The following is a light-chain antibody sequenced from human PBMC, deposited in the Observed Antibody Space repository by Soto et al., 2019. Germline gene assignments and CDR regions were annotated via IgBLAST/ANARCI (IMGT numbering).Light chain of an antibody. Sequence: EIVMTQSPATLSVSPGERATLSCRASQSVSSNLAWYQQKPGQAPRLLIYGASTRATGIPARFSGSGSGTDFTLTISSLQSEDFAVYYCQRYNKWPSFGPGTKVDI. CDR2: GAS. V-gene: IGKV3-15*01. J-gene: IGKJ3*01. CDR1: QSVSSN. CDR3: QRYNKWPS.